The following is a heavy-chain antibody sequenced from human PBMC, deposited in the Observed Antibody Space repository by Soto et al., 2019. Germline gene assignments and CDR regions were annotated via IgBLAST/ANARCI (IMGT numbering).Heavy chain of an antibody. Sequence: EVQLVESGGGLVQPGGSLRLSCAASGFTFSSYWMHWVRQAPGKGLVCVSRINSDGSSTSYADSVKGRFTISRDNAKNKLYLQMNSLRAEDTAVYYCARAERGYSYGTFDYWGQGTLVTVSS. CDR1: GFTFSSYW. CDR2: INSDGSST. CDR3: ARAERGYSYGTFDY. D-gene: IGHD5-18*01. V-gene: IGHV3-74*01. J-gene: IGHJ4*02.